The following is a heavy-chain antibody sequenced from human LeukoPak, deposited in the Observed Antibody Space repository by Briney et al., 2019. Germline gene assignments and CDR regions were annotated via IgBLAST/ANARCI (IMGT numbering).Heavy chain of an antibody. CDR1: GFTFSNAW. V-gene: IGHV3-15*01. Sequence: GGSLRLSCAAPGFTFSNAWMSWVRQAPGKGLEWVGRIKSKTDGGTTDYAAPVKGRFTISRDDSKNTLYLQMNSLRAEDTAVYYCARDHGSDWHYFDYWGQGTLVTVSS. CDR2: IKSKTDGGTT. CDR3: ARDHGSDWHYFDY. J-gene: IGHJ4*02. D-gene: IGHD6-19*01.